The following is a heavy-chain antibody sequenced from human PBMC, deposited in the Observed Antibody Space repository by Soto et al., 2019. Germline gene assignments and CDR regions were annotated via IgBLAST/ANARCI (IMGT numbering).Heavy chain of an antibody. D-gene: IGHD3-10*01. Sequence: EVQLVESGGGLIQPGGSPRLSCAASGFTVSSNYMSWVRQAPGKGLEWVSVIYSGGSTYYADSVKGRFTISRDNSKNTLYLQMNSLRAEDTAVYYCARHITMDPLLVYWGQGTLVTVSS. CDR2: IYSGGST. CDR3: ARHITMDPLLVY. CDR1: GFTVSSNY. J-gene: IGHJ4*02. V-gene: IGHV3-53*01.